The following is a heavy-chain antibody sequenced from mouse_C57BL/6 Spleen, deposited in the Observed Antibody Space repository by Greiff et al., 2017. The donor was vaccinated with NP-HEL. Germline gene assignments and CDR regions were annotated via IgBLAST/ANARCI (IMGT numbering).Heavy chain of an antibody. D-gene: IGHD1-1*01. CDR2: ISSGSSTI. V-gene: IGHV5-17*01. CDR1: GFTFSDYG. CDR3: ARHYGSRGWYFDV. Sequence: EVHLVESGGGLVKPGGSLKLSCAASGFTFSDYGMHWVRQAPEKGLEWVAYISSGSSTIYYADKVKGRFTISRDNAKNTLFLQMTSLRSEDTAMYYCARHYGSRGWYFDVWGTGTTVTVSS. J-gene: IGHJ1*03.